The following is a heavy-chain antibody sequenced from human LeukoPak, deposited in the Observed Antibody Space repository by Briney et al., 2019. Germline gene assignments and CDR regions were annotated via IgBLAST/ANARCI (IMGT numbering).Heavy chain of an antibody. D-gene: IGHD3-10*01. CDR1: GFTFSSYA. J-gene: IGHJ5*02. CDR3: ARSGGPGTYHQLRYNWFDP. CDR2: ISGSGGST. V-gene: IGHV3-23*01. Sequence: GGSLRLSCAASGFTFSSYAMSWVRQAPGKGLEWVSAISGSGGSTYYADSVKGRFTISRDNSKNTLYLQMTSLRAEDTAVYYCARSGGPGTYHQLRYNWFDPWGQGTLVTVSS.